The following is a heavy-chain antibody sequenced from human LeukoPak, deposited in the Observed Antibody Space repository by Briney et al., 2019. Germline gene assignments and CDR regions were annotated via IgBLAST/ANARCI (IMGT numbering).Heavy chain of an antibody. CDR3: ARDIGGSYTAIDY. J-gene: IGHJ4*02. CDR1: GFTLSSYS. CDR2: ISSSSAHI. Sequence: GGSLRLSCAASGFTLSSYSMNWVRQAPGKGLEWVSFISSSSAHINYADSVKGRFTISRDNPRNSLYLQMNSLRAEDTAVYYCARDIGGSYTAIDYWGQGTLVTVSS. D-gene: IGHD1-26*01. V-gene: IGHV3-21*01.